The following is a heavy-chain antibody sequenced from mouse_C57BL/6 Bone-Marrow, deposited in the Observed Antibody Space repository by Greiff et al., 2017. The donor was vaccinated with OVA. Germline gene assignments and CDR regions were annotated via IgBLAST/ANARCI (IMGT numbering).Heavy chain of an antibody. Sequence: EVMLQQSGPELVKPGASVKISCKASGYTFTDYYMNWVKQSHGKSLEWIGDINPNNGGTSYNQKFKGKATLTVDKSSSTAYMELRSLTSEDSAVYYCARDWYNWYFDVWGTGTTVTVSS. D-gene: IGHD1-1*02. CDR1: GYTFTDYY. CDR3: ARDWYNWYFDV. CDR2: INPNNGGT. J-gene: IGHJ1*03. V-gene: IGHV1-26*01.